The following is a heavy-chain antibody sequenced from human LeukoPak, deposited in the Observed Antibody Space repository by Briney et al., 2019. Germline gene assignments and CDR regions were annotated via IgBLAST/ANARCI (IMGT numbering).Heavy chain of an antibody. V-gene: IGHV4-59*08. CDR3: ASVTPAAITGIDYFDY. Sequence: SETLSLTCTVSGGSISSYYWSWIRQPPGKGLEWIGYIYYSGSTNYNPSLKSRVTISVDTSKNQFSLKLSSVTAADTAVYYCASVTPAAITGIDYFDYWGQGTLVTVSS. J-gene: IGHJ4*02. CDR1: GGSISSYY. CDR2: IYYSGST. D-gene: IGHD2-2*01.